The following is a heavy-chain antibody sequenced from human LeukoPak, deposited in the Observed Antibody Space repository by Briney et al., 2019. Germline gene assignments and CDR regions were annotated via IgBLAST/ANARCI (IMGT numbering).Heavy chain of an antibody. J-gene: IGHJ5*02. CDR1: GYTFTGYY. CDR2: INPNSGGT. V-gene: IGHV1-2*02. Sequence: GASVKVSCKASGYTFTGYYMHWVRQAPGQGLEWMGWINPNSGGTNYAQKFQGRVTMTRDTSISTAYMELSRLRSDDTAVYYCARVQRVSRGYSYGNWFDPWGQGTLVTVSS. D-gene: IGHD5-18*01. CDR3: ARVQRVSRGYSYGNWFDP.